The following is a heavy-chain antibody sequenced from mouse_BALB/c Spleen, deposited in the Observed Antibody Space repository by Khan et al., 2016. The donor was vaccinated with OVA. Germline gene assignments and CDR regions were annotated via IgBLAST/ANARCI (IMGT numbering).Heavy chain of an antibody. J-gene: IGHJ1*01. CDR1: AYTFTNYG. V-gene: IGHV9-1*02. Sequence: QIQLVQSGPELKQPGETVKISCKASAYTFTNYGMNWVKQAPGKGLKWMGWINTYTGEPTYTDDFKGRFAFSLETSASTAYLQINNLKNEDMATYFCARGSSYWDFDVWGAGTTVTVSS. CDR3: ARGSSYWDFDV. CDR2: INTYTGEP.